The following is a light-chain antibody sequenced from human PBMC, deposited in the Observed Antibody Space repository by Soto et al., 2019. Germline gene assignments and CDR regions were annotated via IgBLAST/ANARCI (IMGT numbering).Light chain of an antibody. CDR2: DAS. Sequence: EIVLTQSPGTLSLSPGERATLSCRASQSVSSSYLAWYQQKPGQAPRLLIYDASSRATGIPDRFSGRVSGTDFTLTISRLEPEDFAVYYCQQYGSSSYTFGQRTKLEIK. V-gene: IGKV3-20*01. CDR3: QQYGSSSYT. CDR1: QSVSSSY. J-gene: IGKJ2*01.